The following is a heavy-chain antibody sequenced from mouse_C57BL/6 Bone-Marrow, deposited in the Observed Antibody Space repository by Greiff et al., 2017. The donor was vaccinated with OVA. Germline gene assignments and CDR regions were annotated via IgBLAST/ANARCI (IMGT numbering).Heavy chain of an antibody. CDR2: ISSGGDYI. J-gene: IGHJ3*01. CDR1: GFTFSSYA. Sequence: KLVESGEGLVKPGGSLKLSCAASGFTFSSYAMSWVRQTPEKRLEWVAYISSGGDYIYYADTVKGRFTISRDNARNTLYLQMSSLKSEDTAMYYCTRDYGSSLGFAYWGQGTLVTVSA. V-gene: IGHV5-9-1*02. D-gene: IGHD1-1*01. CDR3: TRDYGSSLGFAY.